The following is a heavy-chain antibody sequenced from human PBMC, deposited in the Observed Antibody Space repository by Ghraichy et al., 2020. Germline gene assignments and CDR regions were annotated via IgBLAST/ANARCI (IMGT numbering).Heavy chain of an antibody. CDR3: ARGGVGSFDL. CDR2: IIGDGSSS. CDR1: GFTFNYYW. J-gene: IGHJ2*01. Sequence: RGSLRLCCAASGFTFNYYWLHWVRQAPGKGPVWVSHIIGDGSSSSYADSVKGRFTISRDNAKNTVCLQMNSLRVEDTAMYYCARGGVGSFDLWGRRPGHCLL. D-gene: IGHD1-14*01. V-gene: IGHV3-74*01.